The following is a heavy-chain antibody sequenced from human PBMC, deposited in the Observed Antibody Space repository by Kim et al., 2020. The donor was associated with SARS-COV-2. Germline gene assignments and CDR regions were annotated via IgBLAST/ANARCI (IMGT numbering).Heavy chain of an antibody. CDR3: ARDTGFRFMIVVVTSLVNAFDI. CDR2: ISAYNGNT. Sequence: ASVKVSCKASGYTFTSYGISWVRQAPGQGLEWMGWISAYNGNTNYAQKLQGRVTMTTDTSTSTAYMELRSLRSDDTAVYYCARDTGFRFMIVVVTSLVNAFDIWGQGTMVTVSS. V-gene: IGHV1-18*01. CDR1: GYTFTSYG. J-gene: IGHJ3*02. D-gene: IGHD3-22*01.